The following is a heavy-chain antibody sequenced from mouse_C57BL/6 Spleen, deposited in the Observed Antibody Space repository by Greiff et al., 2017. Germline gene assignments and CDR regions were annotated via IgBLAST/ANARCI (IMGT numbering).Heavy chain of an antibody. V-gene: IGHV1-80*01. CDR1: GYAFSSYW. CDR2: IYPGDGDT. Sequence: VQLQQSGAELVKPGASVKISCKASGYAFSSYWMNWVKQRPGKGLEWIGQIYPGDGDTNYNGKFKGKATLTADKSSSTAYMQLSSLTSEDSAVYFCARKDTAPYAMDYWGQGTSVTVSS. J-gene: IGHJ4*01. D-gene: IGHD5-1-1*01. CDR3: ARKDTAPYAMDY.